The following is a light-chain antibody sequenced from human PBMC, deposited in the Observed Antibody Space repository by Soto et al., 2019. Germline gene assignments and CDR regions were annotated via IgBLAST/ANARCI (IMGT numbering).Light chain of an antibody. CDR2: AAS. Sequence: DLQLTQSPSFLSASVGDRVTITCRASQGISSYLAWYQQKPGKAPKLLIYAASTLQSGVPSRFSGSGSGTEFTLTISSLQPEDFATYYCQQLNSYRWTFGQGTKVEIK. J-gene: IGKJ1*01. CDR3: QQLNSYRWT. V-gene: IGKV1-9*01. CDR1: QGISSY.